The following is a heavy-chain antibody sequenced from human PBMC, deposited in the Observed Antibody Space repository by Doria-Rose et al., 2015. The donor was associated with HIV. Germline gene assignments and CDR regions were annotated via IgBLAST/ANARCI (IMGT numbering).Heavy chain of an antibody. J-gene: IGHJ6*03. V-gene: IGHV4-31*03. D-gene: IGHD2-2*01. CDR1: GGSINNGGYY. CDR2: IYYSGST. CDR3: ARDFRYCSSTSCRTYYMDV. Sequence: PSQTLSLTCTVSGGSINNGGYYWSWIRQHPGKGLEWIGYIYYSGSTYYNPSLKSRVTISVDTSKKQLSLNLTSVTAADTAIYYCARDFRYCSSTSCRTYYMDVWGRGTTVTVSS.